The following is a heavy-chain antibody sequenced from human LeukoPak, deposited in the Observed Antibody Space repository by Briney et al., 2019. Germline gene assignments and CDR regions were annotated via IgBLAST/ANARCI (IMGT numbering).Heavy chain of an antibody. J-gene: IGHJ4*02. D-gene: IGHD5-18*01. CDR1: GFTVSTNC. CDR3: ARVDTVMSYYFDL. Sequence: GGSVRLSCAASGFTVSTNCMTWVRQAPGKGLEWVSTIYSGGTTSYADSLMGRFTISRHNSRNTLYLQMNSLRAEDTAVYYCARVDTVMSYYFDLWGQGTLVTVSS. CDR2: IYSGGTT. V-gene: IGHV3-53*04.